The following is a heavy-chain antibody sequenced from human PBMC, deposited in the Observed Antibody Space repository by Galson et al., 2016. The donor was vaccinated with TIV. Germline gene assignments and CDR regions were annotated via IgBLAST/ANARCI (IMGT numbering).Heavy chain of an antibody. J-gene: IGHJ4*02. CDR3: ARPPYCGGDCYKYDH. CDR1: GYTFAIYA. CDR2: FNAGSGNT. D-gene: IGHD2-21*01. Sequence: SVKVSCKASGYTFAIYAMHWVRQAPGQRLEWLGWFNAGSGNTKYSQKFQGRVTITWDTSASTAYMELSSLRFEDTAVYYCARPPYCGGDCYKYDHWGQGTRVTVYS. V-gene: IGHV1-3*01.